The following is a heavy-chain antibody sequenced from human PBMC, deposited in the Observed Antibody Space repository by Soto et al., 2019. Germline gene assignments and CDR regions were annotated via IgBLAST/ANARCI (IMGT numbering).Heavy chain of an antibody. Sequence: ASVKVSCKASGYTFTSYDINWVRQATGQGLEWMGWINPSSGNTDYAQKFQGRVTITRDTSIGTAYMELSSLSSEDTAVYYCARAVAVPADFDYWGQGTLVTVSS. CDR1: GYTFTSYD. V-gene: IGHV1-8*01. CDR2: INPSSGNT. D-gene: IGHD6-19*01. CDR3: ARAVAVPADFDY. J-gene: IGHJ4*02.